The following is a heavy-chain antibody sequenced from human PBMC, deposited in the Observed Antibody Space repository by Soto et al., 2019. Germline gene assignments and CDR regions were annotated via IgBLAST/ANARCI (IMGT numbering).Heavy chain of an antibody. Sequence: GGSLRLSCAASGFICGSYDMSWVRQAPGKGLEWVSTILVDGRTFHVDSVKGRFTISRDSSQNTVYLQMNSLTAGDTALYYCAKATATGRGAFDICGQGTKVTVSS. CDR2: ILVDGRT. J-gene: IGHJ3*02. CDR3: AKATATGRGAFDI. D-gene: IGHD3-9*01. CDR1: GFICGSYD. V-gene: IGHV3-23*01.